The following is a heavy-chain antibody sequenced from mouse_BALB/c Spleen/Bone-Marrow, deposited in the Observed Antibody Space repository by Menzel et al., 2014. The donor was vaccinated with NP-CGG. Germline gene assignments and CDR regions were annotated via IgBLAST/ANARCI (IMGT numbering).Heavy chain of an antibody. CDR2: IDPANGNT. V-gene: IGHV14-3*02. D-gene: IGHD2-14*01. J-gene: IGHJ3*01. CDR1: GLNIKDTY. Sequence: VQLQQPGAELVKPGASVKLSCTASGLNIKDTYMHWVKQRPEQGLEWIVGIDPANGNTKYDPKFQGKATITADTSSNTAYLQLSSLTSEDTAVYYCAYYRYDEGGFAFWGQGTLVTVSA. CDR3: AYYRYDEGGFAF.